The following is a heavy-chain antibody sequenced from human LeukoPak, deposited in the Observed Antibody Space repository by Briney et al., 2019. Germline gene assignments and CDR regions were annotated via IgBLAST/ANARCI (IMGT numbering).Heavy chain of an antibody. V-gene: IGHV4-39*07. J-gene: IGHJ4*02. CDR3: ARDNVVDATSGIDY. CDR1: GGSISSSSYY. D-gene: IGHD1-26*01. CDR2: IYYSGST. Sequence: SETLSLTCTVSGGSISSSSYYWGWIRQPPGKGLEWIGSIYYSGSTYYNPSLKSRVTISVDTSKNQFSLKLSSATAADTAVYFCARDNVVDATSGIDYWGQGTLVTVSS.